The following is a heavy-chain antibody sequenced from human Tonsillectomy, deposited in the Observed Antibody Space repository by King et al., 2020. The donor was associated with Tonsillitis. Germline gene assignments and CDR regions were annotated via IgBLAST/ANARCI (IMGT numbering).Heavy chain of an antibody. CDR2: IYHSGTT. CDR3: ARGQPPDY. CDR1: GYSISSGFY. Sequence: VQLQESGPGLVKPSETLSLTCTVSGYSISSGFYWGWIRQPPGEGLEWTGSIYHSGTTYYNPSLKSRVTISLDMSKNQFSLKLRSATAADTAVYYCARGQPPDYWGQGTLVTVSS. V-gene: IGHV4-38-2*02. J-gene: IGHJ4*02.